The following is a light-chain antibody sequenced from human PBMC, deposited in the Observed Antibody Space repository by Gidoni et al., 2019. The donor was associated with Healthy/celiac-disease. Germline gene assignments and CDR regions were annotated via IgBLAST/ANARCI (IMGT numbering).Light chain of an antibody. V-gene: IGKV4-1*01. CDR1: PSDLYSSNNKNY. Sequence: IVMTQSPDSLAVSLGERATINCKSSPSDLYSSNNKNYLAWYQQKPGQPPKLLIYWASTRESGVPDRFSGSGSGTDFTLTISSLQAEDVAVYYCQQYYSTPPAFGQGTKVEIK. CDR2: WAS. CDR3: QQYYSTPPA. J-gene: IGKJ1*01.